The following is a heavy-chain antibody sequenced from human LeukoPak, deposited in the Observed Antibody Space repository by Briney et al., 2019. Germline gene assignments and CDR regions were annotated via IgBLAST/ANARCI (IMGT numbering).Heavy chain of an antibody. J-gene: IGHJ6*02. D-gene: IGHD2-15*01. Sequence: GGSLRLSCAASGFTFSSYAMSWVRQAPGKGLEWVSAISGSGGSTYYADSVKGRFTISRDNSKNTLYLQMNSLRAEDTAVYYCARGRFRYCSGGSCRYGMDVWGQGTTVTVSS. CDR2: ISGSGGST. CDR3: ARGRFRYCSGGSCRYGMDV. V-gene: IGHV3-23*01. CDR1: GFTFSSYA.